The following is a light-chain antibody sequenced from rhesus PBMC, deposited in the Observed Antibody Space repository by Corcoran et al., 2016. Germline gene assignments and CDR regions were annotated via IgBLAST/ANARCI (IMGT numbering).Light chain of an antibody. CDR2: SAS. V-gene: IGKV1-46*01. J-gene: IGKJ4*01. Sequence: DIQMTQSPSSLSASVGDTVTISCRASQSVGNNLAWYQQKPGQAPNLLIQSASSLQSGAPSRFSVSQSGSDYTLTISSLQAEDIGRYYCQQYYSYPPTFAGGTKV. CDR3: QQYYSYPPT. CDR1: QSVGNN.